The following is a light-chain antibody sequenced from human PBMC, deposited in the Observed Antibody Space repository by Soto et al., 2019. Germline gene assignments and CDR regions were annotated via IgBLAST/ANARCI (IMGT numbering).Light chain of an antibody. CDR1: QSFNNW. Sequence: DIQMTQSPSTLSASVGDRVTITCRASQSFNNWLAWYQQKPGKAPKLLIYKASNLESGVPSRFSGSGSGTEFTLTISSLQPDDFGTYYCQQYNSWTFGQGTNVEIK. V-gene: IGKV1-5*03. CDR2: KAS. J-gene: IGKJ1*01. CDR3: QQYNSWT.